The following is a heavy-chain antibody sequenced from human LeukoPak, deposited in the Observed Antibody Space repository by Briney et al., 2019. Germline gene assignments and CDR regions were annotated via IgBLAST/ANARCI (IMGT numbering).Heavy chain of an antibody. CDR2: IYYSGST. CDR1: GGSINSYY. J-gene: IGHJ4*02. V-gene: IGHV4-59*01. D-gene: IGHD3-3*02. CDR3: ARGHLHEY. Sequence: PSETLSLTCTVSGGSINSYYWSWIRQPPGKGLEWIGYIYYSGSTYYNPSLKSRVTISIDASKNQFSLKLSSVTAADTAVYYCARGHLHEYWGQGTLVTASS.